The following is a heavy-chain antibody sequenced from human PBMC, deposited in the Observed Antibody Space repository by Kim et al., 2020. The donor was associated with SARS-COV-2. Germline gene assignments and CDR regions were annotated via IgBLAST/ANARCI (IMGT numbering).Heavy chain of an antibody. D-gene: IGHD3-22*01. J-gene: IGHJ3*02. CDR3: AKDQWYYYDSSGYYGAFDI. Sequence: GRFTISRDNSKNTLYLQMNSLRAEDTAVYYCAKDQWYYYDSSGYYGAFDIWGQGTMVTVSS. V-gene: IGHV3-23*01.